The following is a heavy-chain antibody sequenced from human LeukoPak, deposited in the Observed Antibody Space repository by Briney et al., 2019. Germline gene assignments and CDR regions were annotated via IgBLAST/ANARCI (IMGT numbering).Heavy chain of an antibody. J-gene: IGHJ3*02. D-gene: IGHD3/OR15-3a*01. CDR2: MNPNSGNT. CDR1: GYTFTSYD. V-gene: IGHV1-8*01. CDR3: ARGVDIDAFDI. Sequence: GASVKVSCQASGYTFTSYDINWVRQAAGQGLEWMGWMNPNSGNTGYAQKFQGRVTMTRNTSISTAYMELSSLRSEDTAVYYCARGVDIDAFDIWGQGTMVTVSS.